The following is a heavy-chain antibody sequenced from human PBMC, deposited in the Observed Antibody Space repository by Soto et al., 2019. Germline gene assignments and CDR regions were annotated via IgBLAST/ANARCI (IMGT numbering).Heavy chain of an antibody. D-gene: IGHD6-13*01. CDR2: ISSSSSTI. V-gene: IGHV3-48*01. J-gene: IGHJ5*02. CDR3: ARHPERIAEIGWFDP. Sequence: EVQLVESGGGLVQPGGSLRLSCAASGFTFSSYSMNWVRQAPGKGLEWVSYISSSSSTIYYAASVKGRFTISRANAKNSLYLQMNSLRAEDTAVYYCARHPERIAEIGWFDPWGQGTLVTVSS. CDR1: GFTFSSYS.